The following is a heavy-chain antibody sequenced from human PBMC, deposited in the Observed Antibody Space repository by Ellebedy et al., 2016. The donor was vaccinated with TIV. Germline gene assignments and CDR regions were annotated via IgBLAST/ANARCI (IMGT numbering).Heavy chain of an antibody. CDR1: GFTFSSYA. D-gene: IGHD1-26*01. J-gene: IGHJ4*02. V-gene: IGHV3-21*05. CDR3: ARDGIVGGTTEYYFDY. CDR2: ISSSSTYR. Sequence: GGSLRLSCAASGFTFSSYAMSWVRQAPGKGLEWVSYISSSSTYRNNADSVRGRFTISRDNAKNTLYLQMNSLRAEDTAVYYCARDGIVGGTTEYYFDYWGQGTQVTVSS.